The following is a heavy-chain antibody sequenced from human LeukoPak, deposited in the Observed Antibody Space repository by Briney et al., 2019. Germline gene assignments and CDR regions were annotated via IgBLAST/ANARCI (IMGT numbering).Heavy chain of an antibody. Sequence: GESLKISCKGSGYSFASYWIGWVRQMPGKGLEWMGIIYPGDSDTRYSPSFQGQVTISADKSISTAYLQWSSLKVSDTAMYYCARSPGYCTNGVCYAHDYWGQGTLVTVSS. CDR3: ARSPGYCTNGVCYAHDY. D-gene: IGHD2-8*01. J-gene: IGHJ4*02. CDR2: IYPGDSDT. CDR1: GYSFASYW. V-gene: IGHV5-51*01.